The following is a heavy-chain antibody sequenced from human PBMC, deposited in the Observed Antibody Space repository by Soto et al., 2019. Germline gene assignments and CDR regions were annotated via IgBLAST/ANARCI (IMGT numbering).Heavy chain of an antibody. J-gene: IGHJ4*02. Sequence: GASVKVSCKASGYTFTSYYMHWVRQAPGQGLEWMGIINPSGGSTSYAQKFQGRVTMTRDTSTSTVYMELSSLRSEDTAVYYCARDDRGYCISTRCPFGLTDYWGPGILVTVSS. CDR3: ARDDRGYCISTRCPFGLTDY. D-gene: IGHD2-2*01. V-gene: IGHV1-46*01. CDR2: INPSGGST. CDR1: GYTFTSYY.